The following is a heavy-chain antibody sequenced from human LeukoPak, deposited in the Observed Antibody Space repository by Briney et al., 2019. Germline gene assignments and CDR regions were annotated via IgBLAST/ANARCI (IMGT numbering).Heavy chain of an antibody. CDR3: AKVEKLATSNYFVDY. V-gene: IGHV3-30-3*01. Sequence: GGSLRLSCAASGFTFSSYAMHWVRQAPGKGLEWVAVISYDGSNKYYADSVKGRFTISRDNSKNTLYLQMNGLRAEDTAVYYCAKVEKLATSNYFVDYWGQGTLVTVSS. CDR1: GFTFSSYA. D-gene: IGHD4-11*01. CDR2: ISYDGSNK. J-gene: IGHJ4*02.